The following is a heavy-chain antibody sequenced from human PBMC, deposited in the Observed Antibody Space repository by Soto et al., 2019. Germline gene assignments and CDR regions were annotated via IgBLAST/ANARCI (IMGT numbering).Heavy chain of an antibody. D-gene: IGHD2-2*01. CDR3: GRRLDVGSTSF. CDR2: VYSNDDK. V-gene: IGHV2-5*01. CDR1: GCSLSTSGVG. Sequence: SLPTLVNPSQTLTLTGSFAGCSLSTSGVGVAWIRQPPGKALEWLALVYSNDDKRYSPSVKSRISISKDTAKNRVVLTMTNVHPVDTAPYYCGRRLDVGSTSFRGQGTTVTVSS. J-gene: IGHJ6*02.